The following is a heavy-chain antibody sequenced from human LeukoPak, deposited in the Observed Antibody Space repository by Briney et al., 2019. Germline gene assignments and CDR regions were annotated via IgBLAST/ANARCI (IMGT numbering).Heavy chain of an antibody. CDR1: GGSISSSTFH. V-gene: IGHV4-39*01. CDR2: IYYSGST. J-gene: IGHJ4*02. D-gene: IGHD4-23*01. CDR3: TRSGTMVVMRPMYY. Sequence: SETLSLTCTVSGGSISSSTFHWGWIRQPPGKGPEWIGSIYYSGSTYYNPSLKSRVTISVDTSKNQFSLKLSSVTAADTAVYYCTRSGTMVVMRPMYYWGQGTLVTVSS.